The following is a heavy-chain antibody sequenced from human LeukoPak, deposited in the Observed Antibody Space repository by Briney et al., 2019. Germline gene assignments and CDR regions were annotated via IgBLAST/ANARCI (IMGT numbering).Heavy chain of an antibody. D-gene: IGHD6-19*01. Sequence: ASVKVSCTASGYTFTSYAMHWVRQAPGQRLEWMGWINAGNGNTKYSQKFQGRVTITRDTSASTAYMELSSLRSEDTAVYYCARGGSGWSNFDYWGQGSLVTVS. J-gene: IGHJ4*02. CDR2: INAGNGNT. CDR1: GYTFTSYA. CDR3: ARGGSGWSNFDY. V-gene: IGHV1-3*01.